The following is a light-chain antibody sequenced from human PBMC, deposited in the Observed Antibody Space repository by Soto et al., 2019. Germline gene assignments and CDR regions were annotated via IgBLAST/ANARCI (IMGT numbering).Light chain of an antibody. J-gene: IGKJ3*01. CDR3: QQPYSLPVT. CDR2: ATS. Sequence: DIQMTQSPSSLSASVGDRVTITCRASQTINNRLSWYQRKPGKAPYLLIYATSSLQSGVPSRFSGSGSGTDFTITITSLQPEDFATYYCQQPYSLPVTFGPGTKVDVK. CDR1: QTINNR. V-gene: IGKV1-39*01.